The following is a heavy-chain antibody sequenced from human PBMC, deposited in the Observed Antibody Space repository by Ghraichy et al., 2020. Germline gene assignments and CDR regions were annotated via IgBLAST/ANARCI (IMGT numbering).Heavy chain of an antibody. J-gene: IGHJ5*02. CDR3: AKDIDVVVTGWFDP. CDR2: ISGSGGST. CDR1: GFTFSSYA. D-gene: IGHD2-21*02. V-gene: IGHV3-23*01. Sequence: SCAASGFTFSSYAMSWVRQAPGKGLEWVSAISGSGGSTYYADSVKGRFTISRDNSKNTLYLQMNSLRAEDTAVYYCAKDIDVVVTGWFDPWGQGTLVTVSS.